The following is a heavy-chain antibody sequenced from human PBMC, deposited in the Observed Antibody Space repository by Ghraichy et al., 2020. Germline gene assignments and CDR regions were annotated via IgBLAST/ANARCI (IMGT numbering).Heavy chain of an antibody. J-gene: IGHJ4*02. CDR3: ARDRGDGYNYYFDY. D-gene: IGHD5-24*01. V-gene: IGHV3-48*02. CDR1: GFTFSSYS. CDR2: ISSSSSTI. Sequence: LSLTCAASGFTFSSYSMNWVRQAPGKGLEWVSYISSSSSTIYYADSVKGRFTISRDNAKNSLYLQMNSLRDEDTAVYYCARDRGDGYNYYFDYWGQGTLVTVSS.